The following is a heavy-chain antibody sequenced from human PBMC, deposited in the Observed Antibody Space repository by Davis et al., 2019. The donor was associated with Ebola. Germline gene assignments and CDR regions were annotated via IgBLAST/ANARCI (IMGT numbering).Heavy chain of an antibody. V-gene: IGHV3-23*01. J-gene: IGHJ5*02. D-gene: IGHD2-2*01. CDR3: ARVKCGSASCVNGDSFDP. CDR2: ISGSGDST. Sequence: GESLKISCAASGFTFSSYAMSWVRQAPGKGLEWVSTISGSGDSTYYADSVKGRFTISRDNSKNTLFLQMNSLRAEGTAVYYCARVKCGSASCVNGDSFDPWGQGTLVTVSS. CDR1: GFTFSSYA.